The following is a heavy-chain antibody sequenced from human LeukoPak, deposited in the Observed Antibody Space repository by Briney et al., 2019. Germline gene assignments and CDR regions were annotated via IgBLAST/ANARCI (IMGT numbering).Heavy chain of an antibody. CDR3: VREKWELVPSDY. J-gene: IGHJ4*02. Sequence: GGSLRLSCAASGFPFRTSWMHWVRQAPGKGLEWVSRIDSAGDSTTYADSVKGRFTISRENAKNRLYLQMNSVRAEDTALYYCVREKWELVPSDYWGQETPVTVSS. CDR2: IDSAGDST. D-gene: IGHD1-26*01. V-gene: IGHV3-74*01. CDR1: GFPFRTSW.